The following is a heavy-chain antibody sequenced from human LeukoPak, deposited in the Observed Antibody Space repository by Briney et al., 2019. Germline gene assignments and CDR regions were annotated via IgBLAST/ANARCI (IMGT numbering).Heavy chain of an antibody. J-gene: IGHJ4*02. V-gene: IGHV4-59*01. D-gene: IGHD1-26*01. CDR3: ARGLRGSYYFDY. Sequence: TSETLSLTCTVSGGSISSYYWSWIRQPPGKGLEWIGYIYYSGSTNYNPSLKSRVTISVDTSKNQFSLKLSSVTAADTAVYYCARGLRGSYYFDYWGQGTLVTVSS. CDR1: GGSISSYY. CDR2: IYYSGST.